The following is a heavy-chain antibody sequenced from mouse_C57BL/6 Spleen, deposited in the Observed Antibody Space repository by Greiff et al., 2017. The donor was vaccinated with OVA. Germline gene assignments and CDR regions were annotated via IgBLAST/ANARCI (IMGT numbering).Heavy chain of an antibody. J-gene: IGHJ2*01. CDR2: IYPGGGYT. CDR3: ARLDGNYFDY. D-gene: IGHD2-1*01. CDR1: GYTFTNYW. Sequence: QVQLKQSGAELVRPGTSVKMSCKASGYTFTNYWIGSAKQRPGHGLEWIGDIYPGGGYTNYNEKFKGKATLTADKSSSTAYMQFSSLTSEDSAIYYCARLDGNYFDYWGQGTTLTVSS. V-gene: IGHV1-63*01.